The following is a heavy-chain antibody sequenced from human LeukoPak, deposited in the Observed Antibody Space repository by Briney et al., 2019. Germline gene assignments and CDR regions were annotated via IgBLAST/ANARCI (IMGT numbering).Heavy chain of an antibody. D-gene: IGHD3-10*01. CDR1: GFTFSSYW. CDR3: ARDPITMVRGVIGRVTDCYYYYYMDV. Sequence: GGSLRLSCAASGFTFSSYWMSWVRQAPGKGLEWVANIKQDGSEKYYVDSVKGRFTISRDNAKNSLYLQMNSLRAEDKAVYYCARDPITMVRGVIGRVTDCYYYYYMDVWGKGTTVTISS. J-gene: IGHJ6*03. CDR2: IKQDGSEK. V-gene: IGHV3-7*01.